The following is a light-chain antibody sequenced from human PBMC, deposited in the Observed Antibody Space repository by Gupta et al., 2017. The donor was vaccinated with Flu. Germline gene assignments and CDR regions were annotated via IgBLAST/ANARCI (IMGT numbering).Light chain of an antibody. CDR2: AAS. Sequence: PSSLSASVGDRVTITCRASQSISSYLNWYQQKPGKAPKLLIYAASSLQSGVPSRFSGSGSGTDFTLTISRLQPEDFATYYCQQCDSTAHTFGEGTKMEIK. CDR3: QQCDSTAHT. V-gene: IGKV1-39*01. J-gene: IGKJ2*01. CDR1: QSISSY.